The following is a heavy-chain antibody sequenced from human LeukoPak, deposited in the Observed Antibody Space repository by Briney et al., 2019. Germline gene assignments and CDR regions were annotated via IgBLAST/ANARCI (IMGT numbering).Heavy chain of an antibody. CDR2: INWNGGST. CDR3: ARDFSSGWAYYYMDV. Sequence: GGSLRLSCAASGFTFDDYGMSWVRQAPGKGLEWVSGINWNGGSTGYADSVKGRFTISRDNAKNSLYLQMNSLRAEDTALYYCARDFSSGWAYYYMDVWGKGATVTVSS. J-gene: IGHJ6*03. D-gene: IGHD6-19*01. CDR1: GFTFDDYG. V-gene: IGHV3-20*04.